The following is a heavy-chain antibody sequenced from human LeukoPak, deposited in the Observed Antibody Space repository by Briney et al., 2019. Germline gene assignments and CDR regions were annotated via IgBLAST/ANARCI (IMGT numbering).Heavy chain of an antibody. CDR2: IYYSGST. Sequence: PSQTLSLTCTVSGGSISSGHYYWSPIRRPPGEGVEWIGYIYYSGSTYYNPSLKSRVTISVDTSKNQFSLKLSSVTAADTAVYYCARALRWHYYFDYWGQGTLVTVSS. CDR1: GGSISSGHYY. D-gene: IGHD4-23*01. V-gene: IGHV4-30-4*08. J-gene: IGHJ4*02. CDR3: ARALRWHYYFDY.